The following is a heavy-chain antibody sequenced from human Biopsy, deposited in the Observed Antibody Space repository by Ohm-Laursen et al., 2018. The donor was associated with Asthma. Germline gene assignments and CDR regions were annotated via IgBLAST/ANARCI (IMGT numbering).Heavy chain of an antibody. Sequence: SLRLSCAASGFTFSSYGMHWVRQAPGKGLEWVALILNDGSSKYYADSVRGRFTISRDYSKNTLYLQMHSLRAEDTAVYYCARGDSSNWSHYYFDYWGQGTLVTVSS. CDR1: GFTFSSYG. CDR3: ARGDSSNWSHYYFDY. J-gene: IGHJ4*02. D-gene: IGHD3-22*01. CDR2: ILNDGSSK. V-gene: IGHV3-30*03.